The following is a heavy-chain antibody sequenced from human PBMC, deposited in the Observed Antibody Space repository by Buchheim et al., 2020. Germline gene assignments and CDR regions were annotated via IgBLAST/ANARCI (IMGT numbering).Heavy chain of an antibody. CDR2: ISSSGSTI. J-gene: IGHJ6*02. Sequence: EVQLVESGGGLVQPRGSLRLSCAASGFTFSSYEMNWVRQAPGKGLEWVSYISSSGSTIYYADSVKGRFTISKDNAKNSLYLQMNSLRAEDTAVYYCARDRKIWSGYYTDFYYYGMDVWGQGTT. CDR3: ARDRKIWSGYYTDFYYYGMDV. D-gene: IGHD3-3*01. CDR1: GFTFSSYE. V-gene: IGHV3-48*03.